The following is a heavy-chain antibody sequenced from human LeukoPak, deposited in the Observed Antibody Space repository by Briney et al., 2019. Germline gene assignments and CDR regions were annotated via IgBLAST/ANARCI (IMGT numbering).Heavy chain of an antibody. V-gene: IGHV4-39*01. J-gene: IGHJ4*02. CDR2: IYYSGST. CDR3: ARGRPTVTTDY. CDR1: GGSISSSSYY. Sequence: SETLSLTCSVSGGSISSSSYYWGWIRQPPGKGLEWIGSIYYSGSTYYNPSLKSRVTISVDTSKNQFSLKLSSVTAADTAVYYCARGRPTVTTDYWGQGTLVTVSS. D-gene: IGHD4-17*01.